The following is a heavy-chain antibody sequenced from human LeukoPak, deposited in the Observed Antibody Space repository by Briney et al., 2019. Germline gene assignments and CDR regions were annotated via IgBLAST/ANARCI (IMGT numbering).Heavy chain of an antibody. Sequence: SETLSLTCTVSGGSIGSYYWSWIRQPPGKGLEWIGYVYYSGSTNYNPSLKSRVTISVDTSKNLFSLKLNSVTAADTAVYYCARSELLWFGGVNSGFDYSGQGTLVTVSS. J-gene: IGHJ4*02. CDR2: VYYSGST. V-gene: IGHV4-59*01. CDR3: ARSELLWFGGVNSGFDY. CDR1: GGSIGSYY. D-gene: IGHD3-10*01.